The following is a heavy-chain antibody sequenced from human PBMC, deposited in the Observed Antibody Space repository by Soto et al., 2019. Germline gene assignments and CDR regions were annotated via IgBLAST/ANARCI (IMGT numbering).Heavy chain of an antibody. CDR1: GYTFTGYD. CDR2: MNPNSGNT. J-gene: IGHJ4*02. Sequence: QVQLVQSGAEVKKPGASVKVSCKASGYTFTGYDINWVRQATGQGLEWMGWMNPNSGNTGYAQKFQGRVTMTRNTSISTAYMELSSLRSEDTAVYYCARGVRYTAMTTFDYWGQGTLVTVSS. D-gene: IGHD5-18*01. V-gene: IGHV1-8*01. CDR3: ARGVRYTAMTTFDY.